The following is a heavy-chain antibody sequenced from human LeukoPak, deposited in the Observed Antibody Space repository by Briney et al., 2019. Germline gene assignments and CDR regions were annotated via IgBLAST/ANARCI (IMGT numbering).Heavy chain of an antibody. V-gene: IGHV3-23*01. CDR3: ARGRGSASCYDS. D-gene: IGHD2-2*01. CDR1: GFTFSSYA. CDR2: INNDDETT. J-gene: IGHJ5*02. Sequence: PGGSLRLSCAASGFTFSSYAMTWVRQAPGKGLEWVSRINNDDETTHYADSVKGRFTISRDNSKNTLFLQMNSLTAEDTALYYCARGRGSASCYDSWGQGTLVTVSS.